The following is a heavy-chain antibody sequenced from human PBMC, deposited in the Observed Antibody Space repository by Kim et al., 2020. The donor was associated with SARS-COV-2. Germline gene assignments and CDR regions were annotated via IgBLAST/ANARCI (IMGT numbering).Heavy chain of an antibody. V-gene: IGHV3-21*01. J-gene: IGHJ4*02. Sequence: GGSLRLSCAASGFAFSSFNMNWVRQAPGKGLEWVSSISTSSYRFYADSVKGRFTISRDNAQNLLYLQMNSLRAEDTAIYYCASEDCSDSTCYYGGQGALVPVSS. CDR3: ASEDCSDSTCYY. D-gene: IGHD2-15*01. CDR2: ISTSSYR. CDR1: GFAFSSFN.